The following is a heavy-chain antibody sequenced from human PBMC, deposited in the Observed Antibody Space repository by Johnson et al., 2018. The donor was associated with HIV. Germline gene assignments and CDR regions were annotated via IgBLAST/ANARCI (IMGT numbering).Heavy chain of an antibody. Sequence: QVRLVESGGGVVQPGRSLRLSCAASGFTFSSYAMHWVRQAPGKGLEWVAGISCDRSNKYYADSVKGRFTISRDNSKNTLYLQMNSLRTEDTDVYYCAAHRESRIGCDIDAFDIWGQGTMVTVSS. J-gene: IGHJ3*02. CDR2: ISCDRSNK. D-gene: IGHD5-12*01. V-gene: IGHV3-30*04. CDR1: GFTFSSYA. CDR3: AAHRESRIGCDIDAFDI.